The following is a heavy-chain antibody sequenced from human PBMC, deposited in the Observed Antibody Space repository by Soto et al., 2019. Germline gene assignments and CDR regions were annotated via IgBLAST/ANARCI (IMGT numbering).Heavy chain of an antibody. CDR3: ARGPGGNWAAFDL. J-gene: IGHJ3*01. CDR2: ISAYNDNT. Sequence: EASVKVPCKASGYHFTSYDISWVRQAPGQGLEWMGWISAYNDNTNYVQKLQGRVTMTTDTSTSTAYMELRSLRSDDTAVYYCARGPGGNWAAFDLWGQGTMVTVS. D-gene: IGHD2-15*01. CDR1: GYHFTSYD. V-gene: IGHV1-18*01.